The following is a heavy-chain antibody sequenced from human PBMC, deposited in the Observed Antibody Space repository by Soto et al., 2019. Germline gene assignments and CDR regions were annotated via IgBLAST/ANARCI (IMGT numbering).Heavy chain of an antibody. V-gene: IGHV4-59*01. D-gene: IGHD2-2*01. CDR2: ISYSGST. CDR3: ARAQPVEFHNWFDP. Sequence: QVQLQESGPGLVKPSETLFLTCTVTGASISSYYWSWIRQPPGKGLEWIGHISYSGSTNYNPSVRGRVTVSVARSTTQFSLKLSSVTAADTAVYYWARAQPVEFHNWFDPWGQGTLVSVSS. J-gene: IGHJ5*02. CDR1: GASISSYY.